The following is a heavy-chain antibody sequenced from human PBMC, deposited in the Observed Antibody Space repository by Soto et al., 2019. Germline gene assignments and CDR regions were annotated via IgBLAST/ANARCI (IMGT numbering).Heavy chain of an antibody. J-gene: IGHJ4*02. CDR1: GFTFRNNV. Sequence: PGGSLRLSCAASGFTFRNNVLSWVRQAPGKGLDWVSGITGSGRDTYYADSVKGRFTISRDNSKNMVFLQMNSLRVEDTALYYCAKNGLDNSPSAIDSWGPGTLVNV. CDR3: AKNGLDNSPSAIDS. D-gene: IGHD2-8*01. CDR2: ITGSGRDT. V-gene: IGHV3-23*01.